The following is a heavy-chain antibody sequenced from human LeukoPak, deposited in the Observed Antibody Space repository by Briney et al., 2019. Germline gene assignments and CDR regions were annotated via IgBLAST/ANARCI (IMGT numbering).Heavy chain of an antibody. Sequence: PGGSLRLSCAASGFTFSNLWMSWVRQAPGKGLEWVSVIYGGGNIYYADSVKGRFTISRDNSKNTLYLQMNSLRAEDTAVYYCARGAGYNYPYYFDYWGQGTLVTVSS. CDR1: GFTFSNLW. J-gene: IGHJ4*02. V-gene: IGHV3-53*01. D-gene: IGHD5-24*01. CDR3: ARGAGYNYPYYFDY. CDR2: IYGGGNI.